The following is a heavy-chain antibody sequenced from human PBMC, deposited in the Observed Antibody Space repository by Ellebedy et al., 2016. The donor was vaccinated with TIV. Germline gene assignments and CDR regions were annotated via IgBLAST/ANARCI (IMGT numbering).Heavy chain of an antibody. CDR2: IADHGTVP. D-gene: IGHD1-14*01. Sequence: GESLKISCAASGFTFSSHGMHWVRQVPGKGPEWVAVIADHGTVPYYSDSVKGRFTISRDNSKNALWLQMNSLRFEDTAVYFCAKEGAFGNWYFDLWGRGTLVTVSS. V-gene: IGHV3-30*18. J-gene: IGHJ2*01. CDR1: GFTFSSHG. CDR3: AKEGAFGNWYFDL.